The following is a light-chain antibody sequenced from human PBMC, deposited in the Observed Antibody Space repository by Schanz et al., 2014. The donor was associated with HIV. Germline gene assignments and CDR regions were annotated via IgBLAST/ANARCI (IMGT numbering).Light chain of an antibody. Sequence: QSVLTQPASVSGSPGQSISISCTGTSSDVGDYNYVSWYQQHPGKAPKLMIYDVSNRPSGVSNRFSGSKSDNTASLTISGLQPEDEADYYCSSYTSSSTLVFGGGTKLTVL. CDR1: SSDVGDYNY. J-gene: IGLJ2*01. CDR2: DVS. V-gene: IGLV2-14*01. CDR3: SSYTSSSTLV.